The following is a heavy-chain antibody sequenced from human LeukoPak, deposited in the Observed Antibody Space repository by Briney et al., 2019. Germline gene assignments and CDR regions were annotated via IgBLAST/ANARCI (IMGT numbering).Heavy chain of an antibody. CDR3: ARHGIVVVQAAMDYYYMDV. Sequence: GESLKISCKGSGYSFTSYWIGWVRQMPGKGLEWMGIIYPGDSDTRYSPSFQGQVTISADKSISTAYLQWSSLKASDTAMYYCARHGIVVVQAAMDYYYMDVWGKGPRSPSP. CDR2: IYPGDSDT. D-gene: IGHD2-2*01. CDR1: GYSFTSYW. J-gene: IGHJ6*03. V-gene: IGHV5-51*01.